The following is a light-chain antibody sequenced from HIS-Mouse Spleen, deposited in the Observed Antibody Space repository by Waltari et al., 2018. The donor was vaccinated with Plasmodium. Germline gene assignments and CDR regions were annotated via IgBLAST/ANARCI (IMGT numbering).Light chain of an antibody. CDR1: SLRSYY. J-gene: IGLJ2*01. V-gene: IGLV3-19*01. CDR2: GKN. CDR3: NSRDSSGNHVV. Sequence: SSELTQDPAVSVALGQTVSITCQGDSLRSYYASWYQQKQGQAPVLVIYGKNNRPSGIPDRFSGSSSGNTASLTITGAQAEDEADYYCNSRDSSGNHVVFGGGTKLTVL.